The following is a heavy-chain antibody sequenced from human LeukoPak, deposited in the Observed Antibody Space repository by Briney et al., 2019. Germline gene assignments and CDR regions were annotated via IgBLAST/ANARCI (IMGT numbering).Heavy chain of an antibody. CDR1: GFTFSSYS. Sequence: GGSLRLSCAASGFTFSSYSMNWVRQAPGKGLEWVSSISSSSSYIYYADSVKGRFTISRDNAKNSLYLQMNSLRAEDTAVYYCARAPAYSYDSSGYPGFDAFDIWGQGTLVTVSS. J-gene: IGHJ3*02. CDR2: ISSSSSYI. CDR3: ARAPAYSYDSSGYPGFDAFDI. V-gene: IGHV3-21*04. D-gene: IGHD3-22*01.